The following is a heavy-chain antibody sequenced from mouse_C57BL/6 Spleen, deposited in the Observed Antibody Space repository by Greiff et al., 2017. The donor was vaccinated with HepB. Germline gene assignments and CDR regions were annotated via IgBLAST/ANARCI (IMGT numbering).Heavy chain of an antibody. CDR1: GFTFSSYA. CDR3: TRDRGPLTFDY. D-gene: IGHD4-1*01. CDR2: ISSGGDYI. V-gene: IGHV5-9-1*02. J-gene: IGHJ2*01. Sequence: EVKVVESGEGLVKPGGSLKLSCAASGFTFSSYAMSWVRQTPEKRLEWVAYISSGGDYIYYADTVKGRFTISRDNARNTLYLQMSSLKSEDTAMYYCTRDRGPLTFDYWGQGTTLTVSS.